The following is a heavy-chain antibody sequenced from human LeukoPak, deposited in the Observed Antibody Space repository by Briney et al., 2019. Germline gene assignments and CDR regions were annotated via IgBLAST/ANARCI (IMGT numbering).Heavy chain of an antibody. CDR1: GGTFSSYA. CDR3: ARGGAGLRYFDWLLYY. J-gene: IGHJ4*02. Sequence: ASVKVSCKASGGTFSSYAISWVRQAPGQGLEWMGGIITIFGTANYAQKFQGRVTITADESSSTAYMELSSLRSEDTAVYYCARGGAGLRYFDWLLYYWGQGTLVTVSS. V-gene: IGHV1-69*13. CDR2: IITIFGTA. D-gene: IGHD3-9*01.